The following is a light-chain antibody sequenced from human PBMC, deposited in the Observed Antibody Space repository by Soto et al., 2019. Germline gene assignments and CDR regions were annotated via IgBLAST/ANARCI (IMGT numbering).Light chain of an antibody. Sequence: ETVLTQSPATLSLSPGERATLSCRASQSVSSYLAWYQQKPGQAPRLLIYDASNRATGIPARFSGSGSGTDFTLTINSLEPEDFAVYYCQQRSNWPLTFGGGTKVEIK. CDR3: QQRSNWPLT. J-gene: IGKJ4*01. CDR2: DAS. V-gene: IGKV3-11*01. CDR1: QSVSSY.